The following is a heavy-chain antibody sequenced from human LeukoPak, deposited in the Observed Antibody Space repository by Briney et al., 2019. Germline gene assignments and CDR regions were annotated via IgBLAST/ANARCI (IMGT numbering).Heavy chain of an antibody. CDR2: ISAYNGNT. Sequence: ASVNVSCKASGYTFTSYGISWVRRAPGQGLEWMGWISAYNGNTNYAQKLQGSVTLTTDTSTRTAYMELRSLRSDDTAVYYCARNDDIVVVPAAIYGMDVWGQGTTVTVSS. CDR1: GYTFTSYG. J-gene: IGHJ6*02. V-gene: IGHV1-18*01. D-gene: IGHD2-2*01. CDR3: ARNDDIVVVPAAIYGMDV.